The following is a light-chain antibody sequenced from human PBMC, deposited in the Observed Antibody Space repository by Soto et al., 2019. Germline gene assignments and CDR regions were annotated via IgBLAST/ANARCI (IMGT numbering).Light chain of an antibody. J-gene: IGKJ1*01. CDR1: QGLTSTF. Sequence: EIVLTQSPGTLSLSPGERATLSCRASQGLTSTFLAWYQQKPGQAPSLLIYGASNMATGVPDRFSGGGSGTDFTLPISRLEPEDVAVYFCQQYVTAPRTFGQGTKVAIK. CDR2: GAS. CDR3: QQYVTAPRT. V-gene: IGKV3-20*01.